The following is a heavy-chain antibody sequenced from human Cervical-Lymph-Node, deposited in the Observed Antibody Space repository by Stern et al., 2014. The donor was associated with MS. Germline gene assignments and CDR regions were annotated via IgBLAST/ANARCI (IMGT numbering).Heavy chain of an antibody. CDR2: ISSYKGNT. V-gene: IGHV1-18*01. D-gene: IGHD2-15*01. J-gene: IGHJ3*02. CDR3: ARGLLGSENAFDI. CDR1: GYTFTSYG. Sequence: QVQLVQSGAEVKKPGASVKVSCTASGYTFTSYGSSLVRQDPGQGLEWMGWISSYKGNTNYAQKRQGRVTSTTATSTSTAYMELRSLRSDDTSVYYCARGLLGSENAFDIWGQGTMVTVSS.